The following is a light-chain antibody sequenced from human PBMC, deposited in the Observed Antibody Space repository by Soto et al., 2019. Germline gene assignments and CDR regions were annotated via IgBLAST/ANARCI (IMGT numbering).Light chain of an antibody. CDR2: DVS. J-gene: IGKJ4*01. CDR1: QNVYNN. CDR3: QQCRNWPLT. V-gene: IGKV3-15*01. Sequence: EIVMTQSPATLSVSPGEGATLSCKASQNVYNNLVWYQQRPGQPPRLLIYDVSTRATGISARFSGSGYGTEFTFTISSLQSEDFAVYFCQQCRNWPLTFGGGTKVDIK.